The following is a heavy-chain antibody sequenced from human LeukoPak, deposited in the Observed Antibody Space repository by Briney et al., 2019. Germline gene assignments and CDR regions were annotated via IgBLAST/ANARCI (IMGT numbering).Heavy chain of an antibody. CDR3: ARGLTSMGASYCDT. V-gene: IGHV4-4*07. D-gene: IGHD5-18*01. CDR2: MFPSGSP. J-gene: IGHJ5*02. CDR1: GASISIYY. Sequence: SETLSLICNVSGASISIYYWNWIRQPAGKGLQWIGRMFPSGSPDYNASLRSRVTMSVDTSKNQLSLKLSSVTAADTAIYYCARGLTSMGASYCDTWGRGTLVTVSS.